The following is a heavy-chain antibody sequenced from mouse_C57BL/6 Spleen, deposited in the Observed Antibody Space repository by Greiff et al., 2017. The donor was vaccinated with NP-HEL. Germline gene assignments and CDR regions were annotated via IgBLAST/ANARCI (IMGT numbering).Heavy chain of an antibody. V-gene: IGHV1-26*01. D-gene: IGHD4-1*01. Sequence: EVQLQQSGPELVKPGASVKISCKASGYTFTDYYMNWVKQSHGQSLEWIGDINPNNGGTSYNQKFKGKATLTVDKSSSTAYMELRSLTSEDSAVYYCARGWDGAMDYWGQGTSVTVSS. CDR1: GYTFTDYY. CDR3: ARGWDGAMDY. J-gene: IGHJ4*01. CDR2: INPNNGGT.